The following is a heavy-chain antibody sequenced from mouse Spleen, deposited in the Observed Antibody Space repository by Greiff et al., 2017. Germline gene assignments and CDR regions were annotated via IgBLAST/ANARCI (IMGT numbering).Heavy chain of an antibody. CDR3: ARDYRYDGYYAMDY. D-gene: IGHD2-14*01. V-gene: IGHV3-6*02. CDR2: ISYDGSN. CDR1: GYSITSGYY. J-gene: IGHJ4*01. Sequence: EVQLQQSGPGLVKPSQSLSLTCSVPGYSITSGYYWNWIRQFPGNKLEWMGYISYDGSNNYNPSLKNRISITRDTSKNQFFLKLNSVTTEDTATYYCARDYRYDGYYAMDYWGQGTSVTVSS.